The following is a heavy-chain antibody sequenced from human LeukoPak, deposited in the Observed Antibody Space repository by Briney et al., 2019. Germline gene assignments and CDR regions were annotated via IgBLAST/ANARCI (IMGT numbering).Heavy chain of an antibody. CDR1: GGTFSSYA. CDR3: ATDRTTMVRGGGNWFDP. V-gene: IGHV1-69*13. Sequence: SVKVSRKASGGTFSSYAISWVRQAPGQGREWMGGIIPIFGTANYAQKFQGRITITADESTSTPYMELSSLRSEDTAVYSWATDRTTMVRGGGNWFDPWGQGTLVTVSS. CDR2: IIPIFGTA. D-gene: IGHD3-10*01. J-gene: IGHJ5*02.